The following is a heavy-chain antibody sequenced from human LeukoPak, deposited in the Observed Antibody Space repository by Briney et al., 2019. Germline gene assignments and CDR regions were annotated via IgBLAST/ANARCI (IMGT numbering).Heavy chain of an antibody. D-gene: IGHD6-6*01. Sequence: PGGSLRLSCAASGFTFSSYWMHWVRQAPGKGLVWVSRINSDGSSTSYADSVKGRFTISRDNAKNTLYLQMNSLRAEDTAVYYCARVERLVRGPLNGMDVWGQGTTVTVSS. CDR2: INSDGSST. CDR3: ARVERLVRGPLNGMDV. CDR1: GFTFSSYW. J-gene: IGHJ6*02. V-gene: IGHV3-74*01.